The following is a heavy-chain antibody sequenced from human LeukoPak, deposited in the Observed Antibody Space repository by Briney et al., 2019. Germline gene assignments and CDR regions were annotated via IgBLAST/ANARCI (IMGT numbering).Heavy chain of an antibody. CDR1: GGSFSVYY. CDR2: INHSGST. J-gene: IGHJ3*01. V-gene: IGHV4-34*01. D-gene: IGHD3-10*01. Sequence: SGTLSLTCAVYGGSFSVYYWSWLREPPGKGLEWVGEINHSGSTNYNPSLKSRVAISVDTSKNQFSLKRSSVTAADTAVYYCASVALWFGEKEGPRPMWGQGTMVTVSS. CDR3: ASVALWFGEKEGPRPM.